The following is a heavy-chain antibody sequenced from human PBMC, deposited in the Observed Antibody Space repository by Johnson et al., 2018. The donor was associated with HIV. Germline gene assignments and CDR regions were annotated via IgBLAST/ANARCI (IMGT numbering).Heavy chain of an antibody. CDR2: ISCNSGSI. J-gene: IGHJ3*02. V-gene: IGHV3-9*01. CDR1: GFTFDDYA. CDR3: AKGLGWELLTHDAFDI. D-gene: IGHD1-26*01. Sequence: VQLVESGGGLVQPGRSLRLSCAASGFTFDDYAMHWVRQAPGKGLEWVSGISCNSGSIGYADSVKGRFTISRDNAKNSLYLQMNSLRAEDTALYYCAKGLGWELLTHDAFDILGQGTMVTVSS.